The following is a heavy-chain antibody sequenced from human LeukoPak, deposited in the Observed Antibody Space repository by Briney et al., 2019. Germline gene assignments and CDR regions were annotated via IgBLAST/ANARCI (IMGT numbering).Heavy chain of an antibody. CDR2: IFSSGSD. CDR1: GGSISSGDYY. V-gene: IGHV4-61*08. CDR3: ARWCCSGGTCFDLDD. Sequence: SGTLSLTCTVSGGSISSGDYYWSWIRQPPGKGLEWIGYIFSSGSDARNPSLRSRVTASIDTSKNQFSLKLSSVTAADTAVYYCARWCCSGGTCFDLDDWGQGTLVTV. J-gene: IGHJ4*02. D-gene: IGHD2-15*01.